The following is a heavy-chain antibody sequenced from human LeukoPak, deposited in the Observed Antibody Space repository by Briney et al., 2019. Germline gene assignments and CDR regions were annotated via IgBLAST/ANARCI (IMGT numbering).Heavy chain of an antibody. D-gene: IGHD6-19*01. V-gene: IGHV4-39*01. CDR1: GGSISSSSYY. CDR2: IYYGGST. Sequence: PSETLSPTCTVSGGSISSSSYYWGWIRQPPGKGLEWIGSIYYGGSTYSNPSLKSRVTISVDTSKNHFSLKLSPVTAADTAVYYCARHLQWLIRLDYWGQGTLVTVSS. J-gene: IGHJ4*02. CDR3: ARHLQWLIRLDY.